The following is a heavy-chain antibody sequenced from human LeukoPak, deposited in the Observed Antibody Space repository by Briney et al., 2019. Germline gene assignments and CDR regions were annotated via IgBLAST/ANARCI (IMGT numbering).Heavy chain of an antibody. V-gene: IGHV4-59*07. CDR2: VYYVGST. CDR3: ARSGDISAYYSF. CDR1: GASIRSHD. D-gene: IGHD3-22*01. Sequence: SDTLSLTFTVSGASIRSHDWTWIRQPPGKGLEWIGNVYYVGSTRYSPSLKSRVTISLDTSKNQFSLEMNSVTAADTAVYFCARSGDISAYYSFWGQGILVTVSS. J-gene: IGHJ4*02.